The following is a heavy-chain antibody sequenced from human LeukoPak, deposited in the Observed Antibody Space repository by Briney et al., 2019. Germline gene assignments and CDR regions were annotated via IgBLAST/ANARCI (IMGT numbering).Heavy chain of an antibody. CDR3: ARAGYSYGTGYYFDY. D-gene: IGHD5-18*01. CDR2: IYYTGAT. J-gene: IGHJ4*02. CDR1: GGSISSYY. V-gene: IGHV4-59*01. Sequence: PSETLSLTCVVSGGSISSYYWSWIRLPPGKGLEWIGYIYYTGATYYNPSLKSRATISLDTSKNQFSLKLSSVTAADAAVYYCARAGYSYGTGYYFDYWGQGALVTVSS.